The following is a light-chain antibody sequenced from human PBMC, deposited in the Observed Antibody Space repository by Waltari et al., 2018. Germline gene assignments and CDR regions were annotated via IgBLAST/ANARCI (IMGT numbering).Light chain of an antibody. CDR2: GTS. CDR1: QNVKSNQ. CDR3: QQYGTPLT. Sequence: EIVLTQSPGTLSLSPGDRATLSCRASQNVKSNQLAWYQQKPGQAPRRLIYGTSSRATGVPDRFSGSGSGTDFILTISRLEAEDFVLYYCQQYGTPLTFGGGTKVEIK. J-gene: IGKJ4*01. V-gene: IGKV3-20*01.